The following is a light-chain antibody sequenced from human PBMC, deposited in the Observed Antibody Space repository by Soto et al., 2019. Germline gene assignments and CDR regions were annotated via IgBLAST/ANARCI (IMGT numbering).Light chain of an antibody. J-gene: IGKJ1*01. V-gene: IGKV1-8*01. CDR2: AAS. Sequence: ALRITQSPSSLSASTGDSVTITCRASQGISSYLAWYQQKPGKAPKLLIYAASTLQSGVPARFSASGSGTDFTLTISDVQPEDFALYYCHQRQSWPRTFGQGTKVEIK. CDR1: QGISSY. CDR3: HQRQSWPRT.